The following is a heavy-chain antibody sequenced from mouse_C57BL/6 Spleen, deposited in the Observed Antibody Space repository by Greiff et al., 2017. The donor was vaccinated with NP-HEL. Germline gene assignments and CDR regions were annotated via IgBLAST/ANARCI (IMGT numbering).Heavy chain of an antibody. Sequence: VQLQESGAELVKPGASVKISCKASGYAFSSYWMNWVKQRPGKGLEWIGQIYPGDGDTNYNGKFKGKATLTADKSSSTAYMQLSSLTSEDSAVYFCARGGGSSPVYFDYWGQGTTLTVSS. J-gene: IGHJ2*01. V-gene: IGHV1-80*01. CDR1: GYAFSSYW. D-gene: IGHD1-1*01. CDR3: ARGGGSSPVYFDY. CDR2: IYPGDGDT.